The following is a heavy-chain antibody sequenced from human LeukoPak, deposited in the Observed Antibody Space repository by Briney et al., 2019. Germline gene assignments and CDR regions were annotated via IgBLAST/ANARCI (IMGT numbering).Heavy chain of an antibody. J-gene: IGHJ4*02. V-gene: IGHV3-7*01. D-gene: IGHD6-19*01. Sequence: GGSLRLSCAASGFIFSSYWMSWVRQAPGKGLEWVANIKQDGSEKYYVDSVKGRFTISRDNAKNSLYLQMNSLRAEDTAVYYCARARGIAVAGGIDYWGQGTLVTVSS. CDR1: GFIFSSYW. CDR2: IKQDGSEK. CDR3: ARARGIAVAGGIDY.